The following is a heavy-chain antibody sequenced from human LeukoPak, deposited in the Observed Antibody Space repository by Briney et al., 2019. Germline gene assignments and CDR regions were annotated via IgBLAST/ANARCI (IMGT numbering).Heavy chain of an antibody. CDR3: ASSGGIFGVLTQLVY. CDR2: IYSGGST. Sequence: GGSLRLSCAASGFTLSSNYMGWVRQAPGKGLEWVSIIYSGGSTYYADSVKGRFTISRDNSKNTLYLQINSLRAEHTAVYYCASSGGIFGVLTQLVYWGQGTLVTVSS. CDR1: GFTLSSNY. D-gene: IGHD3-3*01. J-gene: IGHJ4*02. V-gene: IGHV3-53*01.